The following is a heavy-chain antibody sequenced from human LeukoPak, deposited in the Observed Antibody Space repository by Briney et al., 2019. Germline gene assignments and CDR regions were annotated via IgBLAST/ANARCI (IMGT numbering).Heavy chain of an antibody. J-gene: IGHJ4*02. CDR3: ARDRSYDFWSGYSTPDY. D-gene: IGHD3-3*01. Sequence: HPGGSLRLFCAASGFTVSSNYMSWVRQAPGKGLEWVSVIYSGGSTYYADSVKGRFTISRDNSKNTLCLQMNSLRAEDTAVYYCARDRSYDFWSGYSTPDYWGQGTLVTVSS. CDR2: IYSGGST. CDR1: GFTVSSNY. V-gene: IGHV3-66*01.